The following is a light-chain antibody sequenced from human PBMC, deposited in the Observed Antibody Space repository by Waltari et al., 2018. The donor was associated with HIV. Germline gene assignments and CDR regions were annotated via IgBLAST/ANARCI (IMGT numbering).Light chain of an antibody. CDR1: TEAVTSSNH. V-gene: IGLV7-46*01. J-gene: IGLJ2*01. CDR3: LLSYAGARPVV. Sequence: QAVVTQEPSLTVSPGGTVTLTCGSSTEAVTSSNHAHCIQQKPGQSPKKLLYDTNNKHSWTPARFSGSLLGGKAALTLSGAQPEDEAKYYCLLSYAGARPVVFGGGTQLTVL. CDR2: DTN.